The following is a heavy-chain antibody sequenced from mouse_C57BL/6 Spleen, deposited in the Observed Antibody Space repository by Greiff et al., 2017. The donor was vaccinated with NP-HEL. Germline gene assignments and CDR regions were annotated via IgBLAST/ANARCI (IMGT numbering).Heavy chain of an antibody. CDR2: IHPNSGST. CDR1: GYTFTSYW. Sequence: QVQLQQPGAELVKPGASVKLSCKASGYTFTSYWMHWVKQRPGQGLEWIGMIHPNSGSTNYNEKFKSKATLTVDKSSSTAYMQLSSLTSEDSAVYYCARGGGRKDAMDDWGQGTSVTVSS. CDR3: ARGGGRKDAMDD. V-gene: IGHV1-64*01. D-gene: IGHD3-3*01. J-gene: IGHJ4*01.